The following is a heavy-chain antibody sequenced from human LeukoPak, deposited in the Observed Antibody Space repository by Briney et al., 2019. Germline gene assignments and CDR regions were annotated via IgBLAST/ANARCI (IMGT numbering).Heavy chain of an antibody. CDR1: GYTFTGYY. CDR2: INPNSGGT. J-gene: IGHJ3*02. D-gene: IGHD1-26*01. Sequence: ASVKVSCRASGYTFTGYYMHWVRQAPGQGLEWMGWINPNSGGTNYAQKFQGRVTMTRDTSISTAYMELSRLRSDDTAVYYCAVDSGSSPFDAFDIWDQGTMVTVSS. V-gene: IGHV1-2*02. CDR3: AVDSGSSPFDAFDI.